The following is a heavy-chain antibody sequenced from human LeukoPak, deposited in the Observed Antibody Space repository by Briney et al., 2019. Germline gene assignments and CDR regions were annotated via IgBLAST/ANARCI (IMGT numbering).Heavy chain of an antibody. CDR3: ARSLTSTMIVVVIPYGAFDF. CDR1: GYTFTSFY. D-gene: IGHD3-22*01. V-gene: IGHV1-46*01. CDR2: INPSGGST. J-gene: IGHJ3*01. Sequence: ASVKVSCKASGYTFTSFYMHWVRQAPGQGLEWMGIINPSGGSTSYAQKFQGRVIMTRDTSTSTLYMELSSLRSEDTAVYYCARSLTSTMIVVVIPYGAFDFWGQGTMVTVSS.